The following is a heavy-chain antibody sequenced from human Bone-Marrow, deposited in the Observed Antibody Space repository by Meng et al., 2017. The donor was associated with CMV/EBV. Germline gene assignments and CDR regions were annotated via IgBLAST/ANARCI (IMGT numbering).Heavy chain of an antibody. CDR1: GFTFSSYA. CDR3: ARDTYYYDSSGYYRPKYPDY. Sequence: GESLKISCAASGFTFSSYAMHWVRQAPGKGLEWVAVISYDGSNKYYADSVKGRFTISRDNSKNTLYLQMNSLRAEDTAVYYCARDTYYYDSSGYYRPKYPDYWVQGTLVTVSS. D-gene: IGHD3-22*01. V-gene: IGHV3-30-3*01. J-gene: IGHJ4*02. CDR2: ISYDGSNK.